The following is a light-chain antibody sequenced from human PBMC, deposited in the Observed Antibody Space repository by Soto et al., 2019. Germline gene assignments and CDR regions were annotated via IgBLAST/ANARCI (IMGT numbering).Light chain of an antibody. J-gene: IGKJ1*01. CDR3: QQSYTTPPWT. CDR1: QSISRY. CDR2: DAS. V-gene: IGKV1-39*01. Sequence: DIQMTQSPSSLSASVGDRVTITCRASQSISRYLNWYQQKPGKAPKVLIYDASSLQSGVPSRFSGSGSETDFTLTISSLQPEDFATYYCQQSYTTPPWTFGQGTKVEIK.